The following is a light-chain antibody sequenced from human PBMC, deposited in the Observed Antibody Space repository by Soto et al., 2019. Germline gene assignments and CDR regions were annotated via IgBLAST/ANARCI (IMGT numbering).Light chain of an antibody. CDR2: GAS. CDR3: QQYGSSPTT. CDR1: QIVGSY. Sequence: EIVLTQSPATVSLSPVERATLSCRASQIVGSYLAWYQQKPGHAPRLLFFGASIRATGIPDRFSGSGSGTDFTLNSSRMATEAFAVYHCQQYGSSPTTSGQGTKV. J-gene: IGKJ1*01. V-gene: IGKV3-20*01.